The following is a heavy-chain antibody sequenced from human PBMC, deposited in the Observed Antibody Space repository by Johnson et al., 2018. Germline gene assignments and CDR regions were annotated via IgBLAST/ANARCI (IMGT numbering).Heavy chain of an antibody. CDR2: INPGNGIA. J-gene: IGHJ3*02. CDR3: ARGDPITGMTYAFDI. V-gene: IGHV1-3*01. CDR1: GYTFTSYA. D-gene: IGHD1-20*01. Sequence: QVQLVQSGAEVKKPGASVKVSCKASGYTFTSYAMHWVRQAPGQRLEWMGWINPGNGIANYSQTFQGRVTLTRDTSASTAYRELSSLRSEDTAVYSCARGDPITGMTYAFDIWGQGTMVAVSS.